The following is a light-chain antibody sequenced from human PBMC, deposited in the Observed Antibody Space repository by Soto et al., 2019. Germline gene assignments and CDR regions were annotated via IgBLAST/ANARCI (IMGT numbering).Light chain of an antibody. J-gene: IGLJ1*01. CDR2: GNS. V-gene: IGLV1-40*01. Sequence: QSVLTQPPSVSGAPGQRVTISCIGSSSNIGAGYDVHWYQQLPGTAPKLLIYGNSNRPSGVPDRFSGSKSGTSASLAITGLQADDEADYYCQSYDSSLSGSRVFGTGTKLTVL. CDR3: QSYDSSLSGSRV. CDR1: SSNIGAGYD.